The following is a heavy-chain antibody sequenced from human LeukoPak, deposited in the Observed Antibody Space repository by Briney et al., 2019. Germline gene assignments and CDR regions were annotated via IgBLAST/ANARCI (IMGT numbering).Heavy chain of an antibody. CDR2: INTNTGNP. Sequence: ASVKVSCKASGYTFTSYGISWVRQAPGQGLEWMGWINTNTGNPTYAQGFTGRFVFSLDTSVSTAYLQISSLKAEDTAVYYCARSYYDFWSGYSYYYYMDVWGKGTTVTVSS. CDR3: ARSYYDFWSGYSYYYYMDV. D-gene: IGHD3-3*01. CDR1: GYTFTSYG. V-gene: IGHV7-4-1*02. J-gene: IGHJ6*03.